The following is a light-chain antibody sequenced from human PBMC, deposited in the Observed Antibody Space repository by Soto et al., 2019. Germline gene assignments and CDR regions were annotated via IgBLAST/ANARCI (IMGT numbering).Light chain of an antibody. V-gene: IGLV2-14*01. CDR1: SSDVGGYNY. J-gene: IGLJ3*02. Sequence: QSALTQPASVSGSPGQSITISCTGISSDVGGYNYVSWYQQHPGKAPKLMIYEVSNRPSGVSNRFSGSKSGNTASLTISGLQAEDEADYYCSSYTSSSTRVFGGRTQLTVL. CDR3: SSYTSSSTRV. CDR2: EVS.